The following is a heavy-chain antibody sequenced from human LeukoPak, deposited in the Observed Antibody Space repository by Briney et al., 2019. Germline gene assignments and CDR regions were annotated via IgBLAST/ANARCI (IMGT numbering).Heavy chain of an antibody. D-gene: IGHD2-2*01. J-gene: IGHJ4*02. CDR2: IYYSGST. V-gene: IGHV4-59*01. Sequence: SETLSLTCTVSGGSISSYYWSWIRQPPGKGLEWIGYIYYSGSTNYNPSLKSRVTISVDTSKDQFSLKLSSVTAADTAVYYCARGRSSTSCQIGSALVYWGQGTLVTVSS. CDR1: GGSISSYY. CDR3: ARGRSSTSCQIGSALVY.